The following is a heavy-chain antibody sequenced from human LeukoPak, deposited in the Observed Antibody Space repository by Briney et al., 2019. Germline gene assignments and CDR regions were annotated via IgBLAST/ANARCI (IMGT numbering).Heavy chain of an antibody. CDR3: AVSRADSSGYYSDY. J-gene: IGHJ4*02. CDR1: GGTFSSYA. D-gene: IGHD3-22*01. V-gene: IGHV1-69*05. Sequence: SVKISCKASGGTFSSYAISWVRQAPGQGLEWMGRIIPIFGTANYAQKFQGRVTITTDGSTSTAYMELSSLRSEDTAVYYCAVSRADSSGYYSDYWGQGTLVTVSS. CDR2: IIPIFGTA.